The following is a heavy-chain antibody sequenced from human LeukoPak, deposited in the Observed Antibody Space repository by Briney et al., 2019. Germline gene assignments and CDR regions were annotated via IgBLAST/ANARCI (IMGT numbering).Heavy chain of an antibody. CDR1: GYTFTSYG. V-gene: IGHV1-18*01. Sequence: ASVKVSCKASGYTFTSYGISWVRQAPGQGLEWMGWISAYNGNTNYAQKLQGRVTMTTDTSTSTAYMELRSLRSDDTAVYYCARLSPSYIVVVTAIGGYFDYWGQGTLVTVSS. J-gene: IGHJ4*02. D-gene: IGHD2-21*02. CDR2: ISAYNGNT. CDR3: ARLSPSYIVVVTAIGGYFDY.